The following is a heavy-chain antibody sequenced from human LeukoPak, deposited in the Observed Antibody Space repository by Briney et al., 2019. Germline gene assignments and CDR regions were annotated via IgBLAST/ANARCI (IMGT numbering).Heavy chain of an antibody. V-gene: IGHV3-30*04. CDR3: ARDGYCSSTGCYDDAFDI. Sequence: GRSLRLSCAASGFTFSSYAMHWVRQAPGKGLEWVAVISYDGSNKYYADSVKGRFTISRDNSKNTLYLQMNSLRAEDTAVYYCARDGYCSSTGCYDDAFDIWGQGTMVTVSS. CDR1: GFTFSSYA. J-gene: IGHJ3*02. D-gene: IGHD2-2*03. CDR2: ISYDGSNK.